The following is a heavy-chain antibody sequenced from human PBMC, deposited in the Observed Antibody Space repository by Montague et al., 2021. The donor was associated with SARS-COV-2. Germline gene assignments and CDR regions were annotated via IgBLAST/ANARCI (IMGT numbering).Heavy chain of an antibody. CDR1: GGSFSGYY. V-gene: IGHV4-34*01. CDR2: ITDGGNT. CDR3: ARRQLGYCDGVGCPLDAFDI. D-gene: IGHD2-15*01. Sequence: SETLSLICAVYGGSFSGYYWSWIRQPPGMGLEWIGGITDGGNTDYNPSLKSRVTLSVDTSKRHFSLTLTSLTAVDTSVYYCARRQLGYCDGVGCPLDAFDIWGQGTTVTVSS. J-gene: IGHJ3*02.